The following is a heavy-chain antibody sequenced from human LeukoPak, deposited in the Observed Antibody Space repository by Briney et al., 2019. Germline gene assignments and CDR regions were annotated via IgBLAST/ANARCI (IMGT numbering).Heavy chain of an antibody. CDR2: INHSGST. J-gene: IGHJ4*02. CDR3: ARRGRIAAAGYFDY. V-gene: IGHV4-34*01. D-gene: IGHD6-13*01. CDR1: GGSFSGYY. Sequence: SETLSLTCAVYGGSFSGYYWSWIRQPPGKGLEWIGEINHSGSTNYNPSLKSRVTISVDTSKNQFSLKLSSATAADTAVYYCARRGRIAAAGYFDYWGQGTLVTVSS.